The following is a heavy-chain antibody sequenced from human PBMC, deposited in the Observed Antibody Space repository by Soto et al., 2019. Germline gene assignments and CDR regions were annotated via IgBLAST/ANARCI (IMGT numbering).Heavy chain of an antibody. CDR2: ISYDGSNK. Sequence: QVQLVESGGGVVQPGRSLRLSCAASGFTFSSYAMHWVRQAPGEGLEWVAVISYDGSNKYYADSVKGRFTISRDNSKNTLYLQMNSLRAEDTAVYYCARVGGQDYYYYGMDVWGQGTTVTVSS. CDR1: GFTFSSYA. D-gene: IGHD2-15*01. J-gene: IGHJ6*02. CDR3: ARVGGQDYYYYGMDV. V-gene: IGHV3-30-3*01.